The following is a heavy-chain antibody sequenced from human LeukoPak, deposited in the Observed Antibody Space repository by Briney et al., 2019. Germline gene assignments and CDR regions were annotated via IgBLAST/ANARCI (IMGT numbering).Heavy chain of an antibody. V-gene: IGHV3-23*01. J-gene: IGHJ4*02. CDR1: GFTFSSYA. Sequence: PGGSLRLSCAAPGFTFSSYAMSWVRQAPGKGLEWVSTISGSGGGTYYADSVKGRFTISRDNSKNTLYLQMNSLRAEDTAVYYCAKDFESGIAAAGTDYWGQGTLVTVSS. D-gene: IGHD6-13*01. CDR3: AKDFESGIAAAGTDY. CDR2: ISGSGGGT.